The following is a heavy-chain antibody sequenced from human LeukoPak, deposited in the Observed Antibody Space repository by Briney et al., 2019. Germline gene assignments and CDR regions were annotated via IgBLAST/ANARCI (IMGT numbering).Heavy chain of an antibody. CDR1: GYTFTGYY. Sequence: ASVKVSCKASGYTFTGYYMHWVRQAPGQGLEWMGWLDPYSGGTNYAQNFQGRVTMTRDTSISTASMELSRLISDDTAVYYCARGAGTSRFDYWGQGTLVTVSS. D-gene: IGHD2-2*01. V-gene: IGHV1-2*02. J-gene: IGHJ4*02. CDR2: LDPYSGGT. CDR3: ARGAGTSRFDY.